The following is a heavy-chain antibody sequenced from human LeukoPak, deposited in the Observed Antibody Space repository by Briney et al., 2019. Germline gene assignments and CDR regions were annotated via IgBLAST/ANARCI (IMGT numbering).Heavy chain of an antibody. Sequence: GGSLRLSCAASGFTFSSYGMHWVRQAPGKGLEWVAFIRYDGSNKYYADSVKGRFTISRDNSKNTLYLQMNSLRAEDTAVYYCAKDRVVRYPTWYFDYWGQGTPVTVSS. CDR1: GFTFSSYG. J-gene: IGHJ4*02. D-gene: IGHD3-9*01. V-gene: IGHV3-30*02. CDR2: IRYDGSNK. CDR3: AKDRVVRYPTWYFDY.